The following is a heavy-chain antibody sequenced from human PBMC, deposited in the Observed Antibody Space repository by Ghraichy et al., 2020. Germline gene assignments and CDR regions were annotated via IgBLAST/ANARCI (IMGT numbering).Heavy chain of an antibody. Sequence: GESLNISCAASGFTFSSYAMSWVRQAPGKGLECVSSISGSGISTYYADSVKGRFTISRDNSKNTLYLQMNSLRSEDTAVYYCAKVHSSGWYQVKSVPFDYWGQGILATVSS. CDR3: AKVHSSGWYQVKSVPFDY. V-gene: IGHV3-23*01. D-gene: IGHD6-19*01. J-gene: IGHJ4*02. CDR2: ISGSGIST. CDR1: GFTFSSYA.